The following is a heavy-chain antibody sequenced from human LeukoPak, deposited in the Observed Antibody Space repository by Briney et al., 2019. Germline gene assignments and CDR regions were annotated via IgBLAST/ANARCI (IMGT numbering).Heavy chain of an antibody. Sequence: AGGSLRLSCAASGFTFSSYWMSWVRQAPGRGLEWVAFIRSDGSKTYYARSVKGRFTISRDNSKNTLDLQMNSLRAEDTAVYFCAKDAYQHYMDVWGEGTTVTVSS. CDR3: AKDAYQHYMDV. CDR2: IRSDGSKT. V-gene: IGHV3-30*02. J-gene: IGHJ6*03. D-gene: IGHD2-2*01. CDR1: GFTFSSYW.